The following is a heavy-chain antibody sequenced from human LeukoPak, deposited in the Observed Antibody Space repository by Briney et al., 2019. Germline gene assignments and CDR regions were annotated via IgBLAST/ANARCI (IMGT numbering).Heavy chain of an antibody. CDR2: IRYDGSK. J-gene: IGHJ4*02. CDR1: GFTFSSYG. D-gene: IGHD1-26*01. CDR3: AKDPYGSYSVFDY. V-gene: IGHV3-30*02. Sequence: GGSLRLSCAASGFTFSSYGMHWVRQAPGKGLEWMAFIRYDGSKYYADPVKGRFTISRDNSKNTLYLQMNSLRAEHTAVYYCAKDPYGSYSVFDYWGQGTLVTVSS.